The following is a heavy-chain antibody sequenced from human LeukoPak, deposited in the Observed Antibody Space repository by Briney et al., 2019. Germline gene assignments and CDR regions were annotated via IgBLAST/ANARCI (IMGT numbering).Heavy chain of an antibody. CDR1: GYSFTSYW. D-gene: IGHD3-10*01. J-gene: IGHJ6*04. CDR2: IDPSDSYT. CDR3: ARDPMVRGVIITKDYYYYYGMDV. V-gene: IGHV5-10-1*01. Sequence: GESLQISCKGSGYSFTSYWISWVRQMPGKGLEWMGRIDPSDSYTNYSPSFQGHVTISADKSISTAYLQWSSLKASDTAMYYCARDPMVRGVIITKDYYYYYGMDVWGKGTTVTVSS.